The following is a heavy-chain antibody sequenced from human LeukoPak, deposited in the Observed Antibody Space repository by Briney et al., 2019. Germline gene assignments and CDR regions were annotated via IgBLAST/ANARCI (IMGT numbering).Heavy chain of an antibody. CDR3: SSKDWSGSGPYSDY. V-gene: IGHV3-73*01. CDR2: IRTKDNNYAT. D-gene: IGHD3-3*01. CDR1: GLTFSGSA. Sequence: TGGSLKLSCAASGLTFSGSAMHWVRQASGEGLEWVGRIRTKDNNYATAYAASVKGRFTISRDDSKNTAYLQMNSLKTDDTAVYYCSSKDWSGSGPYSDYWGQGTLVTVSS. J-gene: IGHJ4*02.